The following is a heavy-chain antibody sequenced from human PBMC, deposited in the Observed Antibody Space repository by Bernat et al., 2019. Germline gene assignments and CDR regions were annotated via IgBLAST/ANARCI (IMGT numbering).Heavy chain of an antibody. D-gene: IGHD6-6*01. J-gene: IGHJ5*02. CDR1: GYTFTSYD. CDR3: ARVRAARHNWLDP. Sequence: GYTFTSYDINCVRQATGQGLEWMGWMNPNSGNTGYSQKFQGRVTMTRNTSISTASMELSSLRSEDTAVYYCARVRAARHNWLDPWGQGTL. CDR2: MNPNSGNT. V-gene: IGHV1-8*01.